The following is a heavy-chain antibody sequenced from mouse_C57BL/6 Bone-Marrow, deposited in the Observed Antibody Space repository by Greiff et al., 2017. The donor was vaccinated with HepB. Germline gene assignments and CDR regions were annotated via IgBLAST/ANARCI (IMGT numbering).Heavy chain of an antibody. CDR3: ASYDYDGYFDV. J-gene: IGHJ1*03. Sequence: QVHVKQYGAELARPGASVKLSCKASGYTFTSYGISWVKQRTGQGLEWIGEIYPRSGNTYYNEKFKGKATLTADKSSSTAYMELRSLTSEDSAVYFCASYDYDGYFDVWGTGTTVTVSS. D-gene: IGHD2-4*01. CDR2: IYPRSGNT. CDR1: GYTFTSYG. V-gene: IGHV1-81*01.